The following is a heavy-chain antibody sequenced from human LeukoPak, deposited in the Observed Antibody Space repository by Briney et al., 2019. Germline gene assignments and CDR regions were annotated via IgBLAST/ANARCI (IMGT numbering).Heavy chain of an antibody. Sequence: SETLSLTCTVSGXSISTYYWSWVRQPPGKGLEWIGYIYYSGSTDSNPSLKSRVTISVDTSKNQSSLKLSSVTSADTAVYYCARRDGGAAFDIWGQGTMVTVSS. CDR3: ARRDGGAAFDI. J-gene: IGHJ3*02. V-gene: IGHV4-59*08. CDR1: GXSISTYY. CDR2: IYYSGST. D-gene: IGHD4-23*01.